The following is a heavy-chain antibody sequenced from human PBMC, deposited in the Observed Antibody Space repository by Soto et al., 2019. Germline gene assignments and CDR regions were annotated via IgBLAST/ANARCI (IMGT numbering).Heavy chain of an antibody. D-gene: IGHD3-10*01. J-gene: IGHJ6*02. CDR3: ARDAYYYVSGSSYYYGIDV. Sequence: QVQLQESGPGLVKPSETLSLTCTVSGGSFSTYYWNWIRQPPGKGLEWIGYIYDSGSTNYNPSVKSRVTISGDTSKNQFSLKLSSVTDADTAVYYCARDAYYYVSGSSYYYGIDVWGQGTKVTVSS. CDR1: GGSFSTYY. V-gene: IGHV4-59*01. CDR2: IYDSGST.